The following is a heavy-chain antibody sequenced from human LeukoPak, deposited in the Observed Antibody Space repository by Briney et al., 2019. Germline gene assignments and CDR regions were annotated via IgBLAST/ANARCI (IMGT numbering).Heavy chain of an antibody. CDR3: ARTFSEGYYYYGMDV. D-gene: IGHD3-16*01. Sequence: PSETLSLTCTVSGGSISSYYWSWIRQPPGKGLEWIGYVYYSGRTNYNPSLKSRVTISVDTSKNQFSLKLSSVTAADTAVYYCARTFSEGYYYYGMDVWGQGTTATVSS. CDR2: VYYSGRT. J-gene: IGHJ6*02. CDR1: GGSISSYY. V-gene: IGHV4-59*01.